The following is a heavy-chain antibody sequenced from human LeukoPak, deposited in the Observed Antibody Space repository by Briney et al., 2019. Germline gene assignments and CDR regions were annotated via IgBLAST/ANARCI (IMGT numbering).Heavy chain of an antibody. V-gene: IGHV3-30*18. CDR2: ISSDGSKN. CDR3: VKGLVQTTMSYSVDY. CDR1: GFTFTNYA. Sequence: GGSLRLSCAASGFTFTNYAMHWVRQTPGKGLEWVALISSDGSKNIYTDPVKGRFTVSRDNSKNTLYLQMNSLRAEDTAVYYCVKGLVQTTMSYSVDYWGQGALVTVSS. J-gene: IGHJ4*02. D-gene: IGHD1-1*01.